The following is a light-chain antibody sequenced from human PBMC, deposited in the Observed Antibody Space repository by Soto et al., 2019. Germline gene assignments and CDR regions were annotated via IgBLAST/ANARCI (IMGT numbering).Light chain of an antibody. CDR1: QTVLYSSNNKNH. Sequence: DIVMTQSPDSLAVSLGERATINCRSSQTVLYSSNNKNHLAWYQQKPGQPPKLLIYWASTRESGVPDRFSGSGSGTDFTLTISSLQSEEVAVYYCQQYYTTPYTFGQGTKLEI. V-gene: IGKV4-1*01. CDR2: WAS. J-gene: IGKJ2*01. CDR3: QQYYTTPYT.